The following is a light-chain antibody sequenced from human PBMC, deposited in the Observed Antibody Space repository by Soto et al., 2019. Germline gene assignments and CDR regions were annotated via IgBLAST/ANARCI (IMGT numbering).Light chain of an antibody. J-gene: IGLJ3*02. CDR3: SSFTTRSTWV. V-gene: IGLV2-14*01. CDR2: EVS. Sequence: QSALTQPASVSGSPGQSITISCTGTISDVGGYNYVSWYQQHPGKAPKLMIYEVSDRPSGVSDRFSGSKSGNTASLTISRLQAEDEADYYCSSFTTRSTWVFGGGTKLTVL. CDR1: ISDVGGYNY.